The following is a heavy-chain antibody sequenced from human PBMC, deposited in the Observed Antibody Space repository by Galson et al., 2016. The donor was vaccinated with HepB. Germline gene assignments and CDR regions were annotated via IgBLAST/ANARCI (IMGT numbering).Heavy chain of an antibody. Sequence: SLRLSCAASGFTVSDNYMSWVRQAPGKGLEWVSIIYSAGDTYYADTVKGRITVSRDDFKNILYLQMNSLRPEDTAVYYCARDTDSGSRADWWGQGTLVTVSS. J-gene: IGHJ4*02. D-gene: IGHD6-25*01. V-gene: IGHV3-53*01. CDR3: ARDTDSGSRADW. CDR1: GFTVSDNY. CDR2: IYSAGDT.